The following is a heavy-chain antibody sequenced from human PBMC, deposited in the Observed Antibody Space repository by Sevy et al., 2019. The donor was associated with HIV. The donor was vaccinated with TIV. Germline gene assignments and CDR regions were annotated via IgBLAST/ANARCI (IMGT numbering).Heavy chain of an antibody. J-gene: IGHJ3*02. CDR2: ISAYNGNA. Sequence: ASVKVSCKASGYTFTSYGISWVRQAPGQVLEWIGWISAYNGNANYAQKLQGRVTMTTDTSTSTAYMELRSLRSDDTAVYYCARDHVGRSSSWDRIDAFDIWGQGTMVTVSS. CDR3: ARDHVGRSSSWDRIDAFDI. CDR1: GYTFTSYG. V-gene: IGHV1-18*01. D-gene: IGHD6-13*01.